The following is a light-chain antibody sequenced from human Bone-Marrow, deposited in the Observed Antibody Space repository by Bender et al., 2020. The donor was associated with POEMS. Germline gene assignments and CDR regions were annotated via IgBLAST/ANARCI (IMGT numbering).Light chain of an antibody. CDR1: SSDVGGYEF. CDR3: SSYTSTTTVV. CDR2: DVS. Sequence: QSALTQPASVSGSPGQSITISCTGTSSDVGGYEFVSWYQQHPGKAPKLMIYDVSSRPSGVSNRFSGSKSGNTASLTISGLQAEDEADYYCSSYTSTTTVVFGGGTKLTVL. V-gene: IGLV2-14*01. J-gene: IGLJ2*01.